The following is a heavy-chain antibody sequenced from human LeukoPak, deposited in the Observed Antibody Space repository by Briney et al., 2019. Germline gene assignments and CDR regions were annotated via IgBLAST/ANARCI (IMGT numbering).Heavy chain of an antibody. J-gene: IGHJ4*02. D-gene: IGHD4-17*01. V-gene: IGHV4-34*01. CDR2: INHSGST. CDR1: GGSFSGYY. Sequence: PSETLSLTCAVYGGSFSGYYWSWIRQPPGKGLEWIGEINHSGSTNYNPSLKSRVTISVDTSKNQFSLKLSSVTAADTAVYYCARDYSNFYTVIGAGGFDYWGQGTLVTVSS. CDR3: ARDYSNFYTVIGAGGFDY.